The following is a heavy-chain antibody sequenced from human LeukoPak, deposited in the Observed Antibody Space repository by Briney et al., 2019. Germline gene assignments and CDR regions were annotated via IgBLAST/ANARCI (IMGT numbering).Heavy chain of an antibody. V-gene: IGHV4-59*08. CDR3: ARQGIDAFDI. CDR2: IYYTGTS. J-gene: IGHJ3*02. Sequence: SETLSLSCTASGGSFSSHYWSWIRQPPGKGLEWIAYIYYTGTSNYNPSRKIRLTISVDTSKNQISLRLSSVTAADTAVYYCARQGIDAFDIWGQGTLVTVSS. CDR1: GGSFSSHY.